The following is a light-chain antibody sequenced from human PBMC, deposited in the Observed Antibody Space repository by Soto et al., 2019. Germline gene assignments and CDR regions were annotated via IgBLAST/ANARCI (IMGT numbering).Light chain of an antibody. CDR2: DVA. Sequence: QSALTQPRSVSGSPGQSVTISCTGTSSDVGSYNFVSWHQQHPGKAPKLMIYDVAKRPSGVPDRFSGSKSGNTASLTISGLQAEDEADYYCQTFDSSLTISWVFGGGTKLTVL. CDR3: QTFDSSLTISWV. J-gene: IGLJ3*02. V-gene: IGLV2-11*01. CDR1: SSDVGSYNF.